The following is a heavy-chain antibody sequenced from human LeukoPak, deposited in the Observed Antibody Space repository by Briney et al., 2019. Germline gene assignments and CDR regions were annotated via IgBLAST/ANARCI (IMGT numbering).Heavy chain of an antibody. CDR1: GFTFRSYG. V-gene: IGHV3-30*02. J-gene: IGHJ4*02. Sequence: QSGGSLRLSCAASGFTFRSYGMHWVRQAPGKGLEWVAFIRYDGSNKYYADSVKGRFTISRDNSKNTLYLQMNSLRAEDTAVYYCAKDGRGSYDYWGQGTLVAVSS. CDR2: IRYDGSNK. CDR3: AKDGRGSYDY. D-gene: IGHD1-26*01.